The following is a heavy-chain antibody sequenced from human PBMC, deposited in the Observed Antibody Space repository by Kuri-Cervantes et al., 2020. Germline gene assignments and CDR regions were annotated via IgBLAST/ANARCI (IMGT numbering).Heavy chain of an antibody. Sequence: ESLKISCAVSGYSISSGYYWGWIRQPPGKGLEWIGSIYHSGGTYYNPSLKSRVTISVDTSKNQFSLKLSSVTAADTAVYYCARDYYDSSGYEGEWGQGTLVTVSS. CDR1: GYSISSGYY. CDR2: IYHSGGT. D-gene: IGHD3-22*01. J-gene: IGHJ4*02. CDR3: ARDYYDSSGYEGE. V-gene: IGHV4-38-2*02.